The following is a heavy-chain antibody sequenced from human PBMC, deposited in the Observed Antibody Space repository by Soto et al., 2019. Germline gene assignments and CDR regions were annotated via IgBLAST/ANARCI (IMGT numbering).Heavy chain of an antibody. CDR3: AKDSNKYSSSLRGRYFDY. D-gene: IGHD3-22*01. J-gene: IGHJ4*02. V-gene: IGHV3-23*01. CDR2: ISGGGSTA. Sequence: EVQLLESGGGLVQRGGSQRLSCAASGFTFTSYVMSWVRQAPGKGLEWVAGISGGGSTAFYADSVKGRFTISRDNAKNTLVSQMDSLRAEDTSIYYCAKDSNKYSSSLRGRYFDYWGQGTLVTVSS. CDR1: GFTFTSYV.